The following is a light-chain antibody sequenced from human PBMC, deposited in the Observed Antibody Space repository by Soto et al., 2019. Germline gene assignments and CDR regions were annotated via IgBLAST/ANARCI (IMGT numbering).Light chain of an antibody. CDR1: QSLSSY. V-gene: IGKV3-20*01. Sequence: EIVLTQSPGTLSLSPGERATLSCRASQSLSSYLAWYQQKPGQAPRLLIYGASSRATGIPDRFSGSGSGTXXXXXXXXXXXEXFAVYXXXXYGSSPSYTFGQGTKLEIK. J-gene: IGKJ2*01. CDR3: XXYGSSPSYT. CDR2: GAS.